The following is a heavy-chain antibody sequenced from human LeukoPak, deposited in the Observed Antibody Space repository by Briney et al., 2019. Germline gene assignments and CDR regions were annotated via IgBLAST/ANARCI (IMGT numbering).Heavy chain of an antibody. V-gene: IGHV3-48*02. D-gene: IGHD3-9*01. CDR1: GFTFSSYT. CDR2: ISSSSSAI. Sequence: GGSLRPSCAACGFTFSSYTMNWVRPGPGKGLEWVSSISSSSSAIYYAASVKGRFTICRDNAKNSLYLQMNSLRDEDTAVYYCARGALRYSDYWGQGTLVTLSS. J-gene: IGHJ4*02. CDR3: ARGALRYSDY.